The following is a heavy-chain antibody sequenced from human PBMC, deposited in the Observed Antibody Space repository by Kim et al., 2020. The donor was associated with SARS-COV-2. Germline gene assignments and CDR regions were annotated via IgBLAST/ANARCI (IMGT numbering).Heavy chain of an antibody. D-gene: IGHD6-13*01. CDR3: ARSLIAAAATNAYYYYGMEV. Sequence: GESLKISCKGSGYSFTSYWISWVRQMPGKGLEWMGRIDPSDSYTNYSPSFQGHVTISADKSISTAYLQWSSLKASDTAMYYCARSLIAAAATNAYYYYGMEVWGEGAPFTVSS. CDR2: IDPSDSYT. V-gene: IGHV5-10-1*01. CDR1: GYSFTSYW. J-gene: IGHJ6*04.